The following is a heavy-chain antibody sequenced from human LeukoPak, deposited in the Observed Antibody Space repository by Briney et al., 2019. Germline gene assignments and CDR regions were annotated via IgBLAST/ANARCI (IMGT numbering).Heavy chain of an antibody. CDR3: AKDVSLWFGELSVNWFDP. CDR2: ISYDGSNK. CDR1: GFTFSSYG. D-gene: IGHD3-10*01. V-gene: IGHV3-30*18. J-gene: IGHJ5*02. Sequence: GRSLRLSRAASGFTFSSYGMHWVRQAPGKGLEWVAVISYDGSNKYYADSVKGRFTISRDNSKNTLYLQMNSLRAEDTAVYYCAKDVSLWFGELSVNWFDPWGQGTLVTVSS.